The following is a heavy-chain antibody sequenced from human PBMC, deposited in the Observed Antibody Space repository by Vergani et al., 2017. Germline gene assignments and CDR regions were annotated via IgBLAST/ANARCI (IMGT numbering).Heavy chain of an antibody. V-gene: IGHV3-23*01. CDR2: ISGSGGST. Sequence: DVQLLQSGGDLVQPGGSLKLSCVASGFTFSTHAMSWVRQTPGKGLEWVSAISGSGGSTYYADSVKGRFTISRDNSKNTLYLQMNSLRAEDTAVYYCAKDPYDFWMMDMDVWGKGTTVTVSS. D-gene: IGHD3-3*01. CDR1: GFTFSTHA. CDR3: AKDPYDFWMMDMDV. J-gene: IGHJ6*03.